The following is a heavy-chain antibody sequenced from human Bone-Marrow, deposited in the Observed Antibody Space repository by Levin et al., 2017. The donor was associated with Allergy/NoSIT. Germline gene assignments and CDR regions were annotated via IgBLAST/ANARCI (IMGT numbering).Heavy chain of an antibody. CDR2: ISYGATNQ. CDR1: GFTFNYYP. D-gene: IGHD3-10*01. Sequence: PGGSLRLSCATSGFTFNYYPLHWVRQAPGKGLQWVADISYGATNQHYADSVKGRFTISRDDSRKTLFLEMNSLTDDDTAVYYCARGGITMVPGGPGAYDIWGHGTMVIVSS. J-gene: IGHJ3*02. CDR3: ARGGITMVPGGPGAYDI. V-gene: IGHV3-30*04.